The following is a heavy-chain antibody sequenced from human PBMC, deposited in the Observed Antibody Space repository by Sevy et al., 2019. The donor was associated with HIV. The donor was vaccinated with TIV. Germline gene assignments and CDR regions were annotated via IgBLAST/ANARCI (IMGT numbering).Heavy chain of an antibody. J-gene: IGHJ4*02. D-gene: IGHD6-6*01. Sequence: GGSLRLSCAASGFTFSDYSMNWVRKAPGKGLEWVSIISSSSSYIYYADSMKGRFTISRDNAKNSLYLQMNSLRVEDTAVHYCAREGWGGAARPNYFDYWGQGTLVTVSS. V-gene: IGHV3-21*01. CDR3: AREGWGGAARPNYFDY. CDR1: GFTFSDYS. CDR2: ISSSSSYI.